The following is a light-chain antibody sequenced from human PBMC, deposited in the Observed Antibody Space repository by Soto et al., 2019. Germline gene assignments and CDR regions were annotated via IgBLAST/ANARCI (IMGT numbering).Light chain of an antibody. CDR3: QHADSFPLIT. CDR1: QTISSW. CDR2: KAS. J-gene: IGKJ5*01. Sequence: DIQMTQSPSTLSGSVGDRVTITCWASQTISSWLAWYQQKPGKAPKLLIYKASTLKSGVPSRFSGSGSGTDFTLTISSLQPEDFATYYCQHADSFPLITFGQGTRLEIK. V-gene: IGKV1-5*03.